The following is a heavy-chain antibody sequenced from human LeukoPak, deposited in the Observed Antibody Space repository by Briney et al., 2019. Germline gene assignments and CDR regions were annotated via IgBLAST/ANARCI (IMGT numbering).Heavy chain of an antibody. Sequence: GGSLRLSCAASGFTFSSYGMHWVRQAPGKGLEWVAVISYDGSNKYYADSVEGRFTISRDNSKNTLYLQMNSLRAEDTAVYYCAKDRPIAAAGTLDYWGQGTLVTVSS. CDR2: ISYDGSNK. V-gene: IGHV3-30*18. D-gene: IGHD6-13*01. CDR1: GFTFSSYG. J-gene: IGHJ4*02. CDR3: AKDRPIAAAGTLDY.